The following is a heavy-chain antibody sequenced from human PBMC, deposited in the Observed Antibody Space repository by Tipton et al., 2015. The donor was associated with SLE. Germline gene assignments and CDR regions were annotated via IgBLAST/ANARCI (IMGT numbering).Heavy chain of an antibody. J-gene: IGHJ4*02. V-gene: IGHV4-34*01. CDR1: GGSFSGYY. Sequence: TLSLTCAVYGGSFSGYYWIWIRQPPGKGLEWIGEINHSGSTNYNPSLKSRVTISVDTSKKQFSLKLSSVTAADTAVYYCARGSVFGDYWGQGTLVTVSS. CDR3: ARGSVFGDY. D-gene: IGHD3-16*01. CDR2: INHSGST.